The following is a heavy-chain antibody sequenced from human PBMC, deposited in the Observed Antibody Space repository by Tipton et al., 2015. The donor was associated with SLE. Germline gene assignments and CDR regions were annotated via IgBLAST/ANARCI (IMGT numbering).Heavy chain of an antibody. CDR2: ITWDSTKR. CDR1: GFSIDDFA. V-gene: IGHV3-9*01. CDR3: VKDINGYRYWSMDV. D-gene: IGHD5-12*01. J-gene: IGHJ6*02. Sequence: SLRLSCAASGFSIDDFAMHWVRQAPGKGLEWVSGITWDSTKRDYADSVKGRFTISRDNAKNSLYLQMNSLRAEDTALYYCVKDINGYRYWSMDVWGQGTTVTVSS.